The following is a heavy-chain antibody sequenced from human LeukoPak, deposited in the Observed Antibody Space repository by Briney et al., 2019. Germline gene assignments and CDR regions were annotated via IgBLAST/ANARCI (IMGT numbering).Heavy chain of an antibody. CDR3: ARHRAYSYSSPFGI. Sequence: SETLSVTRTDSAASNTSYYRCWIRQPPGKGLEWIGCIYYSGSTNYNPSLKSRVAISVDTSKDQVSLRLIPVTAADTAVYYCARHRAYSYSSPFGIWGQGTMVTVSS. CDR1: AASNTSYY. J-gene: IGHJ3*02. D-gene: IGHD5-18*01. V-gene: IGHV4-59*08. CDR2: IYYSGST.